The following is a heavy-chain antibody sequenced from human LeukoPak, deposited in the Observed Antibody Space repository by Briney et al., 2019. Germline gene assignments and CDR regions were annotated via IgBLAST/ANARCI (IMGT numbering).Heavy chain of an antibody. V-gene: IGHV1-3*01. CDR1: GYTFTSYA. J-gene: IGHJ4*02. CDR2: INAGNGNT. CDR3: AVGDIVVVVALDY. D-gene: IGHD2-15*01. Sequence: ASVKVSCKASGYTFTSYAMHWVRQAPGQRLEWTGWINAGNGNTKYSQKFQGRVTITRDTSASTAYMELSSLRSEDTAVYYCAVGDIVVVVALDYWGQGTLVTVS.